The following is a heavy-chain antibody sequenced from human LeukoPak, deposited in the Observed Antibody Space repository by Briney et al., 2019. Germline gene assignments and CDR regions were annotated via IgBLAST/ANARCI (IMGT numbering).Heavy chain of an antibody. Sequence: SVKVSCKASGGTFSSYAISWVRQAPGQGLEWMGGIIPIFGTANYAQKFQSRVTITTDESTSTAYMELSSLRSEDTAVYYCALCTVNYYYYMDVWGKGTTVTVSS. V-gene: IGHV1-69*05. CDR1: GGTFSSYA. CDR3: ALCTVNYYYYMDV. CDR2: IIPIFGTA. J-gene: IGHJ6*03. D-gene: IGHD2-8*02.